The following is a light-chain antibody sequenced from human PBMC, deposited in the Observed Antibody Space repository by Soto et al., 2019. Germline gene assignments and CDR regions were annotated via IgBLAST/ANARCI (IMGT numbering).Light chain of an antibody. V-gene: IGLV2-11*01. Sequence: QSALTQPRSVSGSPGQSVTISCTGTSSDVGGYNYVSWYQQHPGKAPKLMIYDVSKRPSGVPDRFSGSKSGNTASLTISGLQAEEEADYYGCSYAGSYTPHYVFGTGTKLTVL. J-gene: IGLJ1*01. CDR1: SSDVGGYNY. CDR2: DVS. CDR3: CSYAGSYTPHYV.